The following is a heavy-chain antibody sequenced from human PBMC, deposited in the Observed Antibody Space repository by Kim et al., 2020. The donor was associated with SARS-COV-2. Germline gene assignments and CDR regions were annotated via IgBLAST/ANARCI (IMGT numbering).Heavy chain of an antibody. D-gene: IGHD3-22*01. Sequence: ASVKVSCKASGYSFTGYYMHWVRQAPGQGLEWMGRINPNSGATTYARNFRGRVTMTRDTSIRTSYMELSSLRSDDTAVYYCARGFYDSSGYHDTLDFWGQVSLITIS. CDR1: GYSFTGYY. CDR2: INPNSGAT. CDR3: ARGFYDSSGYHDTLDF. J-gene: IGHJ4*02. V-gene: IGHV1-2*06.